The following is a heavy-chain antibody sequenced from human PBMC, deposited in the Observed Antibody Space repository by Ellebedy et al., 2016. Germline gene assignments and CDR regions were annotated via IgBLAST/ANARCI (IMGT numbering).Heavy chain of an antibody. J-gene: IGHJ4*02. Sequence: SETLSLXCIVSGGSVTSGSYYWSWIWQPPGKELEWIGHIYFSGSTNYNPSLKSRVTISLDTSKNQFSLRLSSVTAADTAVYYCARDVTYYYGSETRKAFEYWGQGTLVTVSS. D-gene: IGHD3-10*01. CDR2: IYFSGST. CDR3: ARDVTYYYGSETRKAFEY. CDR1: GGSVTSGSYY. V-gene: IGHV4-61*01.